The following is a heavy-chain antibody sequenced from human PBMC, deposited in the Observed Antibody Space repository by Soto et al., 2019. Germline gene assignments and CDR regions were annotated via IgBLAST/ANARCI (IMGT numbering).Heavy chain of an antibody. CDR3: ARDVSPGTSTLYLDAFDI. V-gene: IGHV3-7*05. Sequence: GGSLRLSCEASGFSLGSYWMTWVRQAPGKGLEWVANIKKDGSRTSYLDSVRGRFTISRDNVGNSLSLQMDSLRAEDTGLYFCARDVSPGTSTLYLDAFDIWGQGTMVTVSS. J-gene: IGHJ3*02. CDR1: GFSLGSYW. CDR2: IKKDGSRT. D-gene: IGHD2-8*01.